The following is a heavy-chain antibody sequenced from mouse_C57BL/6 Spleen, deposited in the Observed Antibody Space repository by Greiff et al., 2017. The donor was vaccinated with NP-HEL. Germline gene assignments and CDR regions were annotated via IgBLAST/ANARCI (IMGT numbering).Heavy chain of an antibody. Sequence: EVHLVESGPGLVKPSQSLSLTCSVTGYSITSGYYWNWIRQFPGNKLEWMGYISYDGSNNYNPSLKNRISITRDTSKNQFFLKLNSVTTEDTATYYCARDRLRQGFAYWGQGTLVTVSA. CDR2: ISYDGSN. CDR1: GYSITSGYY. J-gene: IGHJ3*01. V-gene: IGHV3-6*01. D-gene: IGHD2-4*01. CDR3: ARDRLRQGFAY.